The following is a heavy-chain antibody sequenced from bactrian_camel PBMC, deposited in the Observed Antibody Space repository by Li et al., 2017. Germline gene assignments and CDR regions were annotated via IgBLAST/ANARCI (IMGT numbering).Heavy chain of an antibody. Sequence: SCAATGYSYSRNCMGWLRQLPGKQREGLASYAQHGSTTYADSVKGRFTISKDNAKSTLYLQMDSLTPEDTAMYYCAAGWGHCDLQTDFQAWGQGTQVTVS. CDR1: GYSYSRNC. V-gene: IGHV3S53*01. CDR2: YAQHGST. D-gene: IGHD3*01. CDR3: AAGWGHCDLQTDFQA. J-gene: IGHJ6*01.